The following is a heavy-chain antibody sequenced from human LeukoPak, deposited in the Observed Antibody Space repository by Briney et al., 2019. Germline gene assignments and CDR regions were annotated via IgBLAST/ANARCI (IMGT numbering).Heavy chain of an antibody. CDR3: ARNYDLWSGYYYFDY. Sequence: PSETLSLTCTVSGYSISSGYYWGWIRQPPGKGLEWIGSIYHSGSTYYNPSLKSRVTTSVDTSKNQFSLKLSSVTAADTAVYYCARNYDLWSGYYYFDYWGQGTLVTVSS. V-gene: IGHV4-38-2*02. CDR2: IYHSGST. J-gene: IGHJ4*02. D-gene: IGHD3-3*01. CDR1: GYSISSGYY.